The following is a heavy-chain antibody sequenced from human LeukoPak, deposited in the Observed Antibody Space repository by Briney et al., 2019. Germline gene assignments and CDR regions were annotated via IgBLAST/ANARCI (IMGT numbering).Heavy chain of an antibody. Sequence: SETLSLTCAIYGGSFSGYYWSWIRQPPGKGLEWIGEINHSGSTNYNPSLKSRVTISVDTSKNQFSLKLSSVTAADTAVYYCARVGFLNGSYFDYWGQGTLVTVSS. CDR3: ARVGFLNGSYFDY. CDR1: GGSFSGYY. J-gene: IGHJ4*02. D-gene: IGHD3-10*01. CDR2: INHSGST. V-gene: IGHV4-34*01.